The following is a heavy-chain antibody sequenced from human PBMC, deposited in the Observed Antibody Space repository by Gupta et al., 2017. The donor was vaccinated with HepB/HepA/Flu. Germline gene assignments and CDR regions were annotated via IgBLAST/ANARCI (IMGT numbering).Heavy chain of an antibody. V-gene: IGHV3-15*01. CDR1: GFTFINAW. J-gene: IGHJ4*02. D-gene: IGHD2-2*01. CDR2: IKSKTDGGTT. CDR3: TTPGVGINSSLYFDY. Sequence: EVQLVESGGGLVKPGGSLRLSCAASGFTFINAWMSWFRRAPGKGREWVGRIKSKTDGGTTHNAAPGKGRFTISRDDSKNTLYLQMNSLNTEDTAVYYGTTPGVGINSSLYFDYWGQGALVTVSS.